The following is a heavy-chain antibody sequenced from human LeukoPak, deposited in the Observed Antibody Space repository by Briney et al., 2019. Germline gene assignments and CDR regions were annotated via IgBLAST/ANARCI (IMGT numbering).Heavy chain of an antibody. CDR2: IYYSGST. V-gene: IGHV4-39*01. D-gene: IGHD6-13*01. J-gene: IGHJ4*02. CDR3: ARQGVATNQLNN. CDR1: GGSISSSSYY. Sequence: SETLSLTCTVSGGSISSSSYYWGWIRQPPGKGLEWIGSIYYSGSTYYNPSLKSRVTISVDTSKNQFSLKLSSVTAADTAVYSGARQGVATNQLNNWGQETLSTVSS.